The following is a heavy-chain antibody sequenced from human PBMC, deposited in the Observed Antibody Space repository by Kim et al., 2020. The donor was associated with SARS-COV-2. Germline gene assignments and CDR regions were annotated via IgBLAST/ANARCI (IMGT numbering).Heavy chain of an antibody. J-gene: IGHJ6*02. CDR2: IYYSGST. CDR1: GGSISSYY. V-gene: IGHV4-59*13. CDR3: ARGADHYYYYGMDV. Sequence: SETLSLTCTVSGGSISSYYWSWIRQPPGKGLEWIGYIYYSGSTNYNPSLKSRVTISVDTSKNQFSLKLSSVTAADTAVYYCARGADHYYYYGMDVWGQGTTVTVSS. D-gene: IGHD6-19*01.